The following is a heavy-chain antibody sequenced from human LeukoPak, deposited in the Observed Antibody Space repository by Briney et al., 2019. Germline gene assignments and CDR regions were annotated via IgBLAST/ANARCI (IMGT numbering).Heavy chain of an antibody. J-gene: IGHJ6*02. V-gene: IGHV3-49*04. CDR1: GFTFGDYA. CDR2: IRAKPYGGTT. D-gene: IGHD3-10*01. CDR3: TRVSITMVRGVNYYYGMDV. Sequence: GGSLRLSCTASGFTFGDYAMSWVRQAPGKGLEWVGFIRAKPYGGTTEYAASVKGRFATSRDDSKSIAYLQMNSLKTEDTAVCYCTRVSITMVRGVNYYYGMDVWRQGTTVTVSS.